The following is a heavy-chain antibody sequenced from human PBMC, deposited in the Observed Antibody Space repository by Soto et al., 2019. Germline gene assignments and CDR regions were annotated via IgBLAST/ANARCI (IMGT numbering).Heavy chain of an antibody. CDR3: ARNVVWQKELYYMDV. D-gene: IGHD2-15*01. V-gene: IGHV5-51*01. Sequence: PGESLKISCKGSGYSFTSYWIGWVRQMPGKGLEWMGIIYPGDSDTRYSPSFQGQVTISADKSISTAYLQWSSLKASDTAMYYCARNVVWQKELYYMDVWGKXTTVTVSS. CDR1: GYSFTSYW. CDR2: IYPGDSDT. J-gene: IGHJ6*03.